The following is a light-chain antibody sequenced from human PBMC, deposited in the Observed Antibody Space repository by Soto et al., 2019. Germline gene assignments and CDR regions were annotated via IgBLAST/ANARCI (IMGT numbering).Light chain of an antibody. J-gene: IGKJ1*01. CDR2: DAS. Sequence: DIQMTQSPSTLSASVGDRVTITCRASQSITIWLAWYQQKPGKAPKLLIFDASSLESGVPSRFSGSGSGTEFTLTISSLQPADFATYYCQHYNSYSLTFGQGTKVEIK. CDR3: QHYNSYSLT. CDR1: QSITIW. V-gene: IGKV1-5*01.